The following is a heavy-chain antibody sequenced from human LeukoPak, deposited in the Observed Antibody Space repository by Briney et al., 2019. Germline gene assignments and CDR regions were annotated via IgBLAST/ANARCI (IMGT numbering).Heavy chain of an antibody. CDR3: ARDSQGSLFFDC. V-gene: IGHV3-30*02. J-gene: IGHJ4*02. CDR1: GFTFSSYG. CDR2: IRYDGSNK. D-gene: IGHD6-6*01. Sequence: PGGSLRLPCAASGFTFSSYGMHWVRQAPGKGLEWVAFIRYDGSNKYYADSVKGRFTISRDNSKNTLYLQMNSLRAEDTAVYYCARDSQGSLFFDCWGQGTLVTVSS.